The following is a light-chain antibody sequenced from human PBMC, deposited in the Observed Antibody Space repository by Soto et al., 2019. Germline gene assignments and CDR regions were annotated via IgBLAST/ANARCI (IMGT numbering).Light chain of an antibody. Sequence: EIVMTQSPATLSLSPRARATLSGMANQHVGSNLAWYQQRPGQAPRLLISDASTRATGIPARFSGSGSGTEFTLTISSLRSEDFALYYCHQYNSWPPGTFGQGTKVDI. CDR2: DAS. CDR1: QHVGSN. V-gene: IGKV3-15*01. J-gene: IGKJ2*01. CDR3: HQYNSWPPGT.